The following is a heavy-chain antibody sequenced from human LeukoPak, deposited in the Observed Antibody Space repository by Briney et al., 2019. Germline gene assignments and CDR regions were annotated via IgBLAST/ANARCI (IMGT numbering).Heavy chain of an antibody. CDR3: ARALTGYYDSSGYTFDY. CDR1: GFTFSSYA. CDR2: ISGSGGST. V-gene: IGHV3-23*01. Sequence: PGGSLRLSCAASGFTFSSYAMSWVRQAPGKGLEWVSAISGSGGSTYYADSVKGRFTISRHNSKNTLYLQMNSLRAEDTAVYYCARALTGYYDSSGYTFDYWGQGTLVTVSS. D-gene: IGHD3-22*01. J-gene: IGHJ4*02.